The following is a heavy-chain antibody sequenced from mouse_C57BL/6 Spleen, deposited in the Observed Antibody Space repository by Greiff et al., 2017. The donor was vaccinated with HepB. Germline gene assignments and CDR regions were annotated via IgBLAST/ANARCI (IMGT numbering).Heavy chain of an antibody. CDR2: SRNKANDYTT. CDR1: GFTFSDFY. Sequence: EVKVVESGGGLVQSGRSLRLSCATSGFTFSDFYMEWVRQAPGKGLEWIAASRNKANDYTTEYSASVKGRFIVSRDTSQSILYLQMNALRAEDTAIYYCARGNWDEGDAMDYWGQGTSVTVSS. D-gene: IGHD4-1*01. CDR3: ARGNWDEGDAMDY. J-gene: IGHJ4*01. V-gene: IGHV7-1*01.